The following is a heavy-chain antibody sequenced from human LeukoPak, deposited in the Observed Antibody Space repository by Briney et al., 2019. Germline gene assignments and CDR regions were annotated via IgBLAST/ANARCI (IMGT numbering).Heavy chain of an antibody. J-gene: IGHJ5*02. CDR1: GGSISSSSYY. CDR3: AREGAYCGGDCYSTWFDP. D-gene: IGHD2-21*02. CDR2: IYYSGST. Sequence: SETLSLTCTVSGGSISSSSYYWGWIRQPPGKRLEWIGSIYYSGSTYYNPSLKSRVTISVDTSKNQFSLKLSSVTAADTAVYYCAREGAYCGGDCYSTWFDPWGQGTLVTVSS. V-gene: IGHV4-39*02.